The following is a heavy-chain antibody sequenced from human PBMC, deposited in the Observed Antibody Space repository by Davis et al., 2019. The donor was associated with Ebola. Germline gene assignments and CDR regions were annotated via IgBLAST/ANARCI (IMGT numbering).Heavy chain of an antibody. Sequence: LRLSCTVSGGSISSGGYYWSWIRQHPGKGLEWIGYIYYSGSTYYNPSLKSRVTISVDTSKNQFSLKLSSVTAADTAVYYCALNRYNWNEYNYYYYMDVWGKGTTVTVSS. CDR3: ALNRYNWNEYNYYYYMDV. J-gene: IGHJ6*03. CDR2: IYYSGST. V-gene: IGHV4-31*03. D-gene: IGHD1-1*01. CDR1: GGSISSGGYY.